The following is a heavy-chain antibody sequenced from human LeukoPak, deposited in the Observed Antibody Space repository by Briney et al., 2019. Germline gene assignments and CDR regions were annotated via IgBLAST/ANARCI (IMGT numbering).Heavy chain of an antibody. J-gene: IGHJ6*02. Sequence: SETLSLTCTVSGGSISNYYWSWIRQPPGKGLEWIGYIYYSGTTNYSPSLKSRVTISVDTSKNQFSLKLSSVTAADTAVYYCAKDGLGNYYYGMDVWGQGTTVTVSS. V-gene: IGHV4-59*01. CDR2: IYYSGTT. CDR3: AKDGLGNYYYGMDV. CDR1: GGSISNYY. D-gene: IGHD7-27*01.